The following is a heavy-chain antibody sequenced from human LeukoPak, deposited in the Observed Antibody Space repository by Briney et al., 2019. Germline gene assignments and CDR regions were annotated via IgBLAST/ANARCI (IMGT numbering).Heavy chain of an antibody. V-gene: IGHV3-30*04. Sequence: GRSLRLSCAASGFTFSSYTMHWARQAPGKGLEWVAVISYDGSNQHYADSVKGRFTISRDNSDNTLFLQMNSLRVEDTAVYYCARAGPPRLWFGELLVWGQGTLVSVSS. CDR2: ISYDGSNQ. CDR3: ARAGPPRLWFGELLV. D-gene: IGHD3-10*01. J-gene: IGHJ4*02. CDR1: GFTFSSYT.